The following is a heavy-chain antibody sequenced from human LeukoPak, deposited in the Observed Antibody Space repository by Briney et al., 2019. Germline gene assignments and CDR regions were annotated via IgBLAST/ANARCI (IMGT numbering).Heavy chain of an antibody. J-gene: IGHJ4*02. Sequence: PSETLSLTSAVYGGSFSGYYWSWIRQPPGKGLEWIGEINHSGSTNYNPSLKSRVTISVDTSKNQFPLKLSSVTAADTAVYYCARERHYYDSSGYRRHVLFDYWGQGTLVTVSS. CDR3: ARERHYYDSSGYRRHVLFDY. CDR2: INHSGST. D-gene: IGHD3-22*01. CDR1: GGSFSGYY. V-gene: IGHV4-34*01.